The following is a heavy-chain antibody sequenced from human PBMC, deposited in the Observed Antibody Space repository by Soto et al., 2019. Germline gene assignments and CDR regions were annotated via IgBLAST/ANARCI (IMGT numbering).Heavy chain of an antibody. V-gene: IGHV1-69*13. D-gene: IGHD6-19*01. Sequence: SVKVSCKASGGTFSSSSISWVRQAPGQGLEWMGGIIPIFGTANYTQKFQGRVTITADESTSTAYMELSSLRAEDTAVYYCAKGQSGWYAPFDYWGQGTLVTVSS. CDR2: IIPIFGTA. CDR3: AKGQSGWYAPFDY. CDR1: GGTFSSSS. J-gene: IGHJ4*02.